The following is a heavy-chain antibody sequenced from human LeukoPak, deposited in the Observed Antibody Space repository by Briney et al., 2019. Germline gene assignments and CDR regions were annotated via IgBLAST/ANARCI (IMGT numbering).Heavy chain of an antibody. Sequence: SETLSLTCTVSGDSISSYYWSWIRQPPGKGLEWMGHIYYSGSTSYNPSLKSRVSISVDTSKNQFSLKLSPVTAADTAVYYCARDYNPTNFWGQGTLVTVFS. CDR3: ARDYNPTNF. CDR2: IYYSGST. CDR1: GDSISSYY. V-gene: IGHV4-59*01. D-gene: IGHD1-1*01. J-gene: IGHJ4*02.